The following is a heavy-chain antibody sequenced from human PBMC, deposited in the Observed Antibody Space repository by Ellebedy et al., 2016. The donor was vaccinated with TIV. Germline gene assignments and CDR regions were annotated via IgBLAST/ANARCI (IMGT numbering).Heavy chain of an antibody. CDR3: ARVYGDYRIDC. D-gene: IGHD4-17*01. Sequence: GESLKISCAASGFTFSTYSMNWVRQAPGKGLEWVSYIRSIGSTIYYADSVEGRFTISRDNAKNSLYLQMNSLRAEDTALYYCARVYGDYRIDCWGQGTLVTVSS. CDR2: IRSIGSTI. V-gene: IGHV3-48*04. CDR1: GFTFSTYS. J-gene: IGHJ4*02.